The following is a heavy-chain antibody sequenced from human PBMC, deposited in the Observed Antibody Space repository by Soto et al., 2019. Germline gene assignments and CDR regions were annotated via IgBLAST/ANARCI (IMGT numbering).Heavy chain of an antibody. D-gene: IGHD2-2*02. Sequence: SETLSLTCAVYGGSFSGYYWSWIRQPPGKGLEWIGEINHSGSTNYNPSLKSRVTISVDTSKNQFSLKLSSVTAADTAVYYCARDGVPAAISPMGYYGMDVWGQGTKVTVYS. V-gene: IGHV4-34*01. CDR1: GGSFSGYY. J-gene: IGHJ6*02. CDR2: INHSGST. CDR3: ARDGVPAAISPMGYYGMDV.